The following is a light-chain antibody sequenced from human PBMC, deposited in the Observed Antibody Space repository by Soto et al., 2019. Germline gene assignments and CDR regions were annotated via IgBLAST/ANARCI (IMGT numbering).Light chain of an antibody. CDR3: QQYNNWPLT. V-gene: IGKV3-15*01. CDR1: QSVSSN. J-gene: IGKJ4*01. CDR2: GAS. Sequence: EIVMTQSPATLSVSPGERATLSCRASQSVSSNLAWYQQKPGQAPSLLIYGASTRATGIPARFSGSGSGTEFTLTISSLPSEDFAVYYCQQYNNWPLTFGGGTKVEIK.